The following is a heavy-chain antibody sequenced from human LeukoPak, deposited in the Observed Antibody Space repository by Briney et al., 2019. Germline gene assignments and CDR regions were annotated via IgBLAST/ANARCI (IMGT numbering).Heavy chain of an antibody. D-gene: IGHD3-3*01. CDR2: ISAYNGNT. CDR1: GYTFTSYG. V-gene: IGHV1-18*01. Sequence: ASVKVSCKASGYTFTSYGISWVRQAPGQGLERMGWISAYNGNTNYAQKLQGRVTMTTDTSTSTAYMELRSLRSDDTAVYYCARVVITIFGVVIRLFDYWGQGTLVTVSS. CDR3: ARVVITIFGVVIRLFDY. J-gene: IGHJ4*02.